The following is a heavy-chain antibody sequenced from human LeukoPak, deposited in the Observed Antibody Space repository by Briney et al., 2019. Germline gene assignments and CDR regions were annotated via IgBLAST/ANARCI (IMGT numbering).Heavy chain of an antibody. CDR3: ARDEGYSYGYFHY. Sequence: SETLSLTCAVSGGSISSSNWWSWVRQPPGKGLEWIGEIYHSGSTNYNPSLKSRVTISVDKSKNQFSLKLSSVTAADTAVYYCARDEGYSYGYFHYWGQGTLVTVSS. V-gene: IGHV4-4*02. D-gene: IGHD5-18*01. J-gene: IGHJ4*02. CDR1: GGSISSSNW. CDR2: IYHSGST.